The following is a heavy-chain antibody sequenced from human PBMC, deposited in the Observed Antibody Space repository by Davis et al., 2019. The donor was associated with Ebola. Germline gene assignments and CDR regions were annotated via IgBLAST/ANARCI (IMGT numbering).Heavy chain of an antibody. CDR2: IFHSGVT. CDR3: AKYITIFGVADDYFDY. V-gene: IGHV4-61*01. Sequence: GSLRLSCTVSGGSISSSSYYWSWIRQPPGKGLEWIGCIFHSGVTKYNPSLKSRVTISVDTSKKQFSVRLSSVTAADTAVYYCAKYITIFGVADDYFDYWGQGTLVTVSS. CDR1: GGSISSSSYY. D-gene: IGHD3-3*01. J-gene: IGHJ4*02.